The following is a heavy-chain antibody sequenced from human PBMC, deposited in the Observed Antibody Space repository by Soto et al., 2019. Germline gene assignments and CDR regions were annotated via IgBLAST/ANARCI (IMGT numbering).Heavy chain of an antibody. CDR3: AKDSHPGDFWSGYTRFDY. Sequence: GGSLRLSCAASGFTFSSYAMSWFRQAPGKGLEWVSAISGSGGSTYYADSVKGRFTISRDNSKNTLYLQMNSLRAEDTAVYYCAKDSHPGDFWSGYTRFDYWGQGTLVTVSS. V-gene: IGHV3-23*01. D-gene: IGHD3-3*01. CDR2: ISGSGGST. CDR1: GFTFSSYA. J-gene: IGHJ4*02.